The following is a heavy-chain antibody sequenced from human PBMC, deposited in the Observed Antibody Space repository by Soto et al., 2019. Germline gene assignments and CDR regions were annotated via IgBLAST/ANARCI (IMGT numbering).Heavy chain of an antibody. CDR1: GITFRSHA. J-gene: IGHJ4*02. D-gene: IGHD3-22*01. Sequence: PGGSLRLSCAVSGITFRSHALSWVRQAPGKGLEWVSGISGSGADTHYADSVKGRFTISRDNSKNTLSLQMSSLRAEDTAVYYSANGPNHYYDSSGPHYWGQGTLVTVSS. CDR3: ANGPNHYYDSSGPHY. CDR2: ISGSGADT. V-gene: IGHV3-23*01.